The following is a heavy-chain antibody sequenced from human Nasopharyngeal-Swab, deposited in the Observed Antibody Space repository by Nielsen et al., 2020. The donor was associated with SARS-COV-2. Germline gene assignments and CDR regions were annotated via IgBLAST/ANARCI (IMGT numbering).Heavy chain of an antibody. CDR2: FDPEDGET. CDR3: ARRGFGCSGGSCPYYFDY. V-gene: IGHV1-24*01. D-gene: IGHD2-15*01. CDR1: GYTLTELS. Sequence: ASVKVSCKVSGYTLTELSMHWVRQAPGKGLEWMGGFDPEDGETIYAQKFQGRVTITADESTSTAYMELSSLRSEDTAVYYCARRGFGCSGGSCPYYFDYWGQGTLVTVSS. J-gene: IGHJ4*02.